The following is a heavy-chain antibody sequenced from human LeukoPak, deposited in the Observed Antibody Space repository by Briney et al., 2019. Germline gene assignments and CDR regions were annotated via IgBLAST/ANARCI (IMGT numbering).Heavy chain of an antibody. V-gene: IGHV3-21*01. Sequence: GGSLRLSCAASGFTFSSYSMNWVRQAPGKGLEWVSSISSSSSYIYYADSVKGRFTISRDNAKNSLYLQMNSLRAEDTAVYYCASVFGYCRSTSCYDPIDYWGQGTLVTVSS. CDR2: ISSSSSYI. D-gene: IGHD2-2*03. J-gene: IGHJ4*02. CDR1: GFTFSSYS. CDR3: ASVFGYCRSTSCYDPIDY.